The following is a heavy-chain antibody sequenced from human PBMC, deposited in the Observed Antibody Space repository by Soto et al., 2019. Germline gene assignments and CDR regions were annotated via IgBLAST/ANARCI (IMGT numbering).Heavy chain of an antibody. CDR1: GYTFTSYG. Sequence: ASVKVSCKASGYTFTSYGISWVRQAPGQGLEWMGWISAYNGNTNYAQKLQGRVTMTTDTSTSTAYMGLRSLRSDDTAVYYCARLIAVAGTVGWFDPWGQGTLVTVAS. CDR3: ARLIAVAGTVGWFDP. J-gene: IGHJ5*02. CDR2: ISAYNGNT. D-gene: IGHD6-19*01. V-gene: IGHV1-18*04.